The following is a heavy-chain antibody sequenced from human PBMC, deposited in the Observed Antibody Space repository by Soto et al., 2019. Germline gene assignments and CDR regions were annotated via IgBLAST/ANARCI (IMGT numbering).Heavy chain of an antibody. CDR3: ARGGWLAN. J-gene: IGHJ4*02. CDR1: GFTFSDFW. CDR2: IKEDGSDK. Sequence: GGSLRLSCAASGFTFSDFWMSWVRQAPGKGLELVANIKEDGSDKNHVDSVKGRFTISRDNAKNLVYLQMNNLRVEDTAVYYCARGGWLANWGKGTQVTVAS. V-gene: IGHV3-7*05. D-gene: IGHD5-12*01.